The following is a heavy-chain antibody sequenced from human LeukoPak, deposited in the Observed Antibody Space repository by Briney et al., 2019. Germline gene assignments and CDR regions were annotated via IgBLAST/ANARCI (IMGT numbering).Heavy chain of an antibody. Sequence: GGSLRLSCAASGFTFSSYSMNWVRQAPGKGLEWVSAISGSGGSTYYADSVKGRFTISRDNSKNTLYLQMNSLRAEDTAVYYCAKDLASQLGRGFYYYYGMDVWGQGTTVTVSS. CDR3: AKDLASQLGRGFYYYYGMDV. J-gene: IGHJ6*02. V-gene: IGHV3-23*01. D-gene: IGHD6-6*01. CDR1: GFTFSSYS. CDR2: ISGSGGST.